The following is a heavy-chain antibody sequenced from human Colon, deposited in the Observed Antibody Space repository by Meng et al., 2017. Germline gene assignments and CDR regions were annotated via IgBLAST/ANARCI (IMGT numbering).Heavy chain of an antibody. Sequence: EGQLVETGGGLVQPGGPLRLSCAASGFTFSSYAMSWVRQAPGKGLEWVSAISGSGGSTYYADSVKGRFTIPRDNSKNTLYLQMNSLRAEDTAVYYCAKDPPGGTRFDPWGQGTLVTVSS. D-gene: IGHD3-16*01. J-gene: IGHJ5*02. CDR3: AKDPPGGTRFDP. CDR1: GFTFSSYA. CDR2: ISGSGGST. V-gene: IGHV3-23*04.